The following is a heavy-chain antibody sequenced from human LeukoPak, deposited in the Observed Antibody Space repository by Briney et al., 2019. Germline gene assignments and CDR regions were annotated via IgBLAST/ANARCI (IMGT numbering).Heavy chain of an antibody. CDR1: GFTFSKAW. V-gene: IGHV3-15*01. J-gene: IGHJ4*02. CDR2: SKSKTDGGTT. Sequence: PGGSLRLSCAASGFTFSKAWMSWVRQAPGKGLEWVGRSKSKTDGGTTDYAAPVKGRFTISRDDSKNTLYLQMDSLKTEDTAVYYCTKDGSGWPHWGQGTLVTVSS. CDR3: TKDGSGWPH. D-gene: IGHD6-19*01.